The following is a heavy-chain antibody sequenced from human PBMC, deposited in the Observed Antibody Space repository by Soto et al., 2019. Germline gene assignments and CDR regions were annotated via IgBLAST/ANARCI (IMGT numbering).Heavy chain of an antibody. CDR3: ARGSDLWFGEFSYGMDV. CDR1: GGSISSYY. J-gene: IGHJ6*02. Sequence: SETLSLTCTVSGGSISSYYWSWIRQPPGKGLEWIGYIYYSGSTNYNPSLKSRVTISVDTSKNQFSLKLSSVTAADTAVYYCARGSDLWFGEFSYGMDVWGQGTTVTVSS. V-gene: IGHV4-59*01. CDR2: IYYSGST. D-gene: IGHD3-10*01.